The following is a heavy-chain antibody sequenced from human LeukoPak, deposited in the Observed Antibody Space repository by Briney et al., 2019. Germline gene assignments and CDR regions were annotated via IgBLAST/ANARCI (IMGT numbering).Heavy chain of an antibody. CDR3: ARAMVRETIDY. CDR2: ISTSGSFR. CDR1: GLTFSSST. V-gene: IGHV3-21*06. D-gene: IGHD3-10*01. Sequence: GGSLRLSCAASGLTFSSSTMTWVRQAPGKGLEWVSSISTSGSFRYYADSLKGRFTISRDNAKNSLYLQMNSLRAEDTAVYYCARAMVRETIDYWGRGTLVTVSS. J-gene: IGHJ4*02.